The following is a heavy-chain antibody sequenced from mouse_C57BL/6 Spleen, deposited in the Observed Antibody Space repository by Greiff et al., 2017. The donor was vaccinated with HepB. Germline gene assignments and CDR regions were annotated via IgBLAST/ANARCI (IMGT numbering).Heavy chain of an antibody. Sequence: QVQLKQSGPELVKPGASVKISCKASGYAFSSSWMNWVKQRPGKGLEWIGRIYPGDGDTNYNGKFKGKATLDADKSSSTASMQLSSLTSEDSAVYFCARFPFYYYGSSYDAMDYWGQGTSVTVSS. D-gene: IGHD1-1*01. V-gene: IGHV1-82*01. CDR1: GYAFSSSW. CDR3: ARFPFYYYGSSYDAMDY. J-gene: IGHJ4*01. CDR2: IYPGDGDT.